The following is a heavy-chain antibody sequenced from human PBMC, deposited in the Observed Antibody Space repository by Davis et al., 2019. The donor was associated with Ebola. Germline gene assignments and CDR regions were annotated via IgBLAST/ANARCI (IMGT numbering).Heavy chain of an antibody. CDR1: GGSISSGGYS. V-gene: IGHV4-30-4*07. CDR3: ARSDYYGSGSLYRLGGMDV. D-gene: IGHD3-10*01. J-gene: IGHJ6*02. CDR2: IYYSGST. Sequence: SETLSLTCAVSGGSISSGGYSWSWIRQPPGKGLEWIGYIYYSGSTYYNLSLKSRVTISVDTSKNQFSLKLSSVTAADTAVYYCARSDYYGSGSLYRLGGMDVWGQGTTVTVSS.